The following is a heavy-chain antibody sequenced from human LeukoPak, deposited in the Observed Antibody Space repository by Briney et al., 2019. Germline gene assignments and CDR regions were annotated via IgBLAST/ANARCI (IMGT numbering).Heavy chain of an antibody. CDR3: ARALTIGSFDV. V-gene: IGHV4-61*09. CDR2: MYLTGTT. J-gene: IGHJ3*01. CDR1: GGSISIGSYY. D-gene: IGHD3-9*01. Sequence: TLSLTCTVSGGSISIGSYYWSWIRQPAGQGLQLIGHMYLTGTTNYNPSLKSRVTILRDTSKNQFSLNLNSVTAADTAVYYCARALTIGSFDVWGQGTAVTVSS.